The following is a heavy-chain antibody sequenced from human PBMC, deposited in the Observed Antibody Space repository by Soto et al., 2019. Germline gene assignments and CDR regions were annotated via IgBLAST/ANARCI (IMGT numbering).Heavy chain of an antibody. CDR2: IYYSGST. V-gene: IGHV4-61*08. CDR1: GDSISSGGYS. Sequence: PSETLSLTCAVSGDSISSGGYSWTWIRQPPGKGLEWIGYIYYSGSTNYNPSLKSRVTISVDTSKNQFSLKLSSVTAADTAVYYCARHAPDIVVVPAAPGPFDYWGQGTLVTVSS. J-gene: IGHJ4*02. D-gene: IGHD2-2*01. CDR3: ARHAPDIVVVPAAPGPFDY.